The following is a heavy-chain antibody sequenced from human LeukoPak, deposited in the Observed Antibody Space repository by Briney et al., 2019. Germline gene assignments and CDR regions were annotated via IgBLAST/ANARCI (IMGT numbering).Heavy chain of an antibody. J-gene: IGHJ4*02. CDR3: ARDRSRFVDY. CDR2: VYYDGSNK. D-gene: IGHD3-3*01. V-gene: IGHV3-33*01. CDR1: GFTSRSSG. Sequence: GRSLRLSCAASGFTSRSSGMHWVRQPPGKGLEWVAVVYYDGSNKLYADSVKGRFTISRDNSKNMVYLQMNSLRADDTAVYYCARDRSRFVDYWGQGTLVTVSS.